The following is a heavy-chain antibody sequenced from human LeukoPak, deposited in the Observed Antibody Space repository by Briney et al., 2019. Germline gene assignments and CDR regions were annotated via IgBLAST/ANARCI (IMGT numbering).Heavy chain of an antibody. J-gene: IGHJ4*02. CDR2: ISSSSSNI. CDR1: GFTFGSYS. V-gene: IGHV3-21*01. D-gene: IGHD1-1*01. CDR3: ARCTTGRTFGSLREIKRSREIDY. Sequence: GGPLRLSCAASGFTFGSYSMNWVRQAPGKGLEWVSSISSSSSNIYYADSVKGRFTISRDNAKNSLYLQMNSLRVEDTAVYYCARCTTGRTFGSLREIKRSREIDYWGQGTLVTVSS.